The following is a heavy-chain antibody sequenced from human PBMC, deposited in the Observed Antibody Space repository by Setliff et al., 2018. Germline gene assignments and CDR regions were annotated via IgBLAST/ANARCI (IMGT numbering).Heavy chain of an antibody. CDR3: SRLVRYCTTTSCQGASGAEF. Sequence: GASAKVSCKASGYTFSNYGITWVRQAPGQGLEWMGWISAYSGNTKYAQKLQGRVTMTTDTSTTTAYLELRSLTSDDTAVYYCSRLVRYCTTTSCQGASGAEFWGQGTLVTVSS. D-gene: IGHD2-2*01. J-gene: IGHJ4*02. V-gene: IGHV1-18*01. CDR1: GYTFSNYG. CDR2: ISAYSGNT.